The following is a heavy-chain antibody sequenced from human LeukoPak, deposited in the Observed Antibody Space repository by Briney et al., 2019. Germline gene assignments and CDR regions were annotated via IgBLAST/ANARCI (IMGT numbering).Heavy chain of an antibody. V-gene: IGHV3-23*01. D-gene: IGHD3-22*01. J-gene: IGHJ3*02. CDR1: RFSLSRYV. CDR2: ISGGGSGT. Sequence: GGSLRLSYAPSRFSLSRYVLSWVRQAPGKGLEWVAVISGGGSGTYYADSVRGRFTISRDNSKNTVYLQMNSLRAEDTAIAYCAKAVGSSGYFSRDAFDIWGQGTMVTVSS. CDR3: AKAVGSSGYFSRDAFDI.